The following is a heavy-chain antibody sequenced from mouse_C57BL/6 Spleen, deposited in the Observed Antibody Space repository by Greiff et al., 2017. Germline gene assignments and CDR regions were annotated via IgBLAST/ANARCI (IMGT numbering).Heavy chain of an antibody. D-gene: IGHD3-2*02. J-gene: IGHJ3*01. CDR3: VREGGTAQATFAY. V-gene: IGHV10-1*01. Sequence: EVKLVESGGGLVQPKGSLKLSCAASGFSFNTYAMNWVRQAPGKGLEWVARIRSKSNNYATYYADSVKDRFTISRDDSESMLYLQMNNLKTEDTAMYYCVREGGTAQATFAYWGQGTLVTVSA. CDR1: GFSFNTYA. CDR2: IRSKSNNYAT.